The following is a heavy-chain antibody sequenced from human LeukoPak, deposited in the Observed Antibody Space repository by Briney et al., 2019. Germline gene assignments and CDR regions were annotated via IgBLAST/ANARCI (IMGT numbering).Heavy chain of an antibody. D-gene: IGHD3-10*01. Sequence: GVSLTLSCAASGFTFSDYYMSWIRQAPGQGLEGGSYITSGDTKYYADSVKGRFTISRDNAKNSLYLQMNSLRAEDTAVYYCARDGGSGNYFIDYWGQGTLVTVSS. CDR3: ARDGGSGNYFIDY. J-gene: IGHJ4*02. V-gene: IGHV3-11*01. CDR1: GFTFSDYY. CDR2: ITSGDTK.